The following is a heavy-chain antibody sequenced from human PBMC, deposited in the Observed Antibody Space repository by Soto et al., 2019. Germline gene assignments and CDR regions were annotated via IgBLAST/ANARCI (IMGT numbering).Heavy chain of an antibody. D-gene: IGHD3-10*01. V-gene: IGHV4-30-4*01. CDR1: GGSISSGDYY. Sequence: SETLSRTCTVSGGSISSGDYYWSWMRQPPWKGLEWIGYIYYSGSTYYNPSLKSRVTISVDTSKNQFSLKLSSVTAADTAVYYCASYGILLYYFDYWGQGTLVTVSS. CDR2: IYYSGST. CDR3: ASYGILLYYFDY. J-gene: IGHJ4*02.